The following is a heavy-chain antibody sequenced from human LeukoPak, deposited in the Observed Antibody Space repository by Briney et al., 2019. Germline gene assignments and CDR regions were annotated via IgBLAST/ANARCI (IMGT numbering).Heavy chain of an antibody. Sequence: ASVKVSCKVSGYTLTELSMHWVRQAPGKGLEWMGGFDPEDGETIYAQKFQGRVTMTEDTSTDTAYMELSSLRSEDTAVYYCATGGYSGYDRYYYYGMDVWGQGTRSPSP. CDR2: FDPEDGET. J-gene: IGHJ6*02. D-gene: IGHD5-12*01. CDR1: GYTLTELS. V-gene: IGHV1-24*01. CDR3: ATGGYSGYDRYYYYGMDV.